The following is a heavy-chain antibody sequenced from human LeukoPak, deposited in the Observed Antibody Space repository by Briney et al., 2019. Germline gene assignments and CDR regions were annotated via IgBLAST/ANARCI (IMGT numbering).Heavy chain of an antibody. CDR2: ISSSSNYI. Sequence: GGSLRLSCVASGFYFNTYSLNWVRRAPGKGLEWVASISSSSNYIRYADSMKGRVTISRDNAKNSLYLQMDSLRVDDTAVYYCARPLQGSYAMDVWGLGTTVIVSS. J-gene: IGHJ6*02. CDR1: GFYFNTYS. V-gene: IGHV3-21*06. CDR3: ARPLQGSYAMDV.